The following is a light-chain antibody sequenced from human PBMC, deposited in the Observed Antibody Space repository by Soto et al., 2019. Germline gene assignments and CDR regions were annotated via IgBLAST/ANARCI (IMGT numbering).Light chain of an antibody. CDR3: QQFDSVPCT. Sequence: QMPQSPSSLSASVGDRVTITCQASQDITNYLIWYQQKPGKAPKLLIYDASSLGTGVSSRFSGSGSGTHFTLTISSLQPEDIATYYCQQFDSVPCTFGQGTKLEMK. CDR1: QDITNY. V-gene: IGKV1-33*01. CDR2: DAS. J-gene: IGKJ2*02.